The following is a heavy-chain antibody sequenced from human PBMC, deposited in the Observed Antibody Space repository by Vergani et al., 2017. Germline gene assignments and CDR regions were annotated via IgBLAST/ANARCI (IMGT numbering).Heavy chain of an antibody. D-gene: IGHD6-19*01. J-gene: IGHJ4*02. V-gene: IGHV3-23*04. CDR3: VKVARIAVAGTYFDY. CDR2: ISGSGGST. CDR1: GFTLGDYA. Sequence: EVHLVESGGGLVQPGRSLRLSCSGSGFTLGDYAMSWVRQAPGKGLEWVSAISGSGGSTYYADSVKGRFTISRDNSKNTLYLQMNSLRAEDTAVYYCVKVARIAVAGTYFDYWGQGTLVTVSS.